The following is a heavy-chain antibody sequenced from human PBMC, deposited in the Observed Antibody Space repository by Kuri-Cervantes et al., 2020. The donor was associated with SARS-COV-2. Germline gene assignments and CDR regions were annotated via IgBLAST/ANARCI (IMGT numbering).Heavy chain of an antibody. CDR3: ARVGIVVVPAAEATFDY. D-gene: IGHD2-2*03. J-gene: IGHJ4*02. CDR1: GYSISSGYY. CDR2: IYHSGNT. V-gene: IGHV4-38-2*01. Sequence: SETLSLTCAVSGYSISSGYYWGWIRQPPGKGLEWIGSIYHSGNTYYNPSLKSRVTISVDTSKNQFSLKLSSVTAADTAVYYCARVGIVVVPAAEATFDYWGQGTLVTVSS.